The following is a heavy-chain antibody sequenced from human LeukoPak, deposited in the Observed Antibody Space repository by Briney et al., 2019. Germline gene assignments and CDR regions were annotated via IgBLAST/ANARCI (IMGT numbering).Heavy chain of an antibody. Sequence: SETLSLTCTVSGGAITNYYWSWIRQPPGKGLEWIGYMYYSGSTNYNPSLKGRVTMSVDTSNNQISLEMTSLTAADTAVYYCARAPAGQPYYYMDVWGKGTTVTVSS. V-gene: IGHV4-59*01. CDR1: GGAITNYY. CDR2: MYYSGST. J-gene: IGHJ6*03. D-gene: IGHD2-2*01. CDR3: ARAPAGQPYYYMDV.